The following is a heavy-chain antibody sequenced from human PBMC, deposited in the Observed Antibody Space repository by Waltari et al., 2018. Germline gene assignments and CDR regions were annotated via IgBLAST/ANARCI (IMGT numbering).Heavy chain of an antibody. D-gene: IGHD2-15*01. CDR2: FDPEDGAT. Sequence: QVQLVQSGAEVKKPGASVKVSCQVSGYTLTELSMHWVRQAPGKGLEGMGGFDPEDGATIYAQKFQGRVTRTEDTSTDTAYMWLSSMRSEDTAVYYCATGFGRWYWFDPWGQGTLVTVSS. V-gene: IGHV1-24*01. J-gene: IGHJ5*02. CDR1: GYTLTELS. CDR3: ATGFGRWYWFDP.